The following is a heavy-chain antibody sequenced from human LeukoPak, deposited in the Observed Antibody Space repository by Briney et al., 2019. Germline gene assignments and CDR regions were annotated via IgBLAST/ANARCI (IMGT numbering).Heavy chain of an antibody. D-gene: IGHD3-10*01. J-gene: IGHJ5*02. V-gene: IGHV3-74*01. CDR1: GFTFSSYW. Sequence: GGSLRLSCAASGFTFSSYWMHWVRQAPGKGLVWVSRINSDGSSTSYADSVKGRFTISRDNAKNTLYLQMNSLRAEDTAVYYCAPGRGMVRVVIWFDPWGQGTLVTVSS. CDR2: INSDGSST. CDR3: APGRGMVRVVIWFDP.